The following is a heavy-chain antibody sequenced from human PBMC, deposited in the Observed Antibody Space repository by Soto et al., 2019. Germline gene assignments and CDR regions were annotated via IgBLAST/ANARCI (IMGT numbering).Heavy chain of an antibody. D-gene: IGHD4-17*01. CDR1: GGSISSGGYY. CDR2: IYYSGST. J-gene: IGHJ4*02. V-gene: IGHV4-31*03. Sequence: QVQLQESGPGLVKPSQTLSLTCTVSGGSISSGGYYWSWIRQHPGKGLEWIGYIYYSGSTYYNPYLKRRVTLSVDTSKNQFSLKLSSVTAADTAVYYCARQDYGDRPLDYWGQGTLVTVSS. CDR3: ARQDYGDRPLDY.